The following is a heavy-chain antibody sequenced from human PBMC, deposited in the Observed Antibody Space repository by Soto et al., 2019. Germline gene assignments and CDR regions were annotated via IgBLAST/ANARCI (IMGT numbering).Heavy chain of an antibody. V-gene: IGHV1-69*06. Sequence: QVVLLQSGAEVKEPGSSVRVSCQVSGSTFNNFAFSWVRQAPGHGPEWMGGIVVDSNTAEYSQRFQDRVTINAETFTDTLYMELGSLTFEDTAVYYCARAIKRWEVNYYFDFWGQGTLVTVSS. J-gene: IGHJ4*02. CDR2: IVVDSNTA. CDR1: GSTFNNFA. CDR3: ARAIKRWEVNYYFDF. D-gene: IGHD1-26*01.